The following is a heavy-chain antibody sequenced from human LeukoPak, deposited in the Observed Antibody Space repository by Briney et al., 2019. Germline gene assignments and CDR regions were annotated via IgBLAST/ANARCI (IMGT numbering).Heavy chain of an antibody. CDR1: GGSITSSNYD. J-gene: IGHJ3*02. D-gene: IGHD2-2*02. V-gene: IGHV4-39*02. CDR3: ARDLKLYDAFDI. CDR2: IHYSGST. Sequence: PSETLSLTCTVSGGSITSSNYDWGWIRQPPGKGLEWIGSIHYSGSTYYNPSLKSRVTISVDTSKNQFSLKLSSVTAADTAVYYCARDLKLYDAFDIWGQGTMVTVSS.